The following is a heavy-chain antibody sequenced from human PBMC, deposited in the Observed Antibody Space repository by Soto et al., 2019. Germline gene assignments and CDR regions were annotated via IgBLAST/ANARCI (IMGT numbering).Heavy chain of an antibody. CDR2: VHESGST. V-gene: IGHV4-59*03. CDR3: ARGTRALITSFHAY. CDR1: GDAISNYY. Sequence: SETLSLTCSVSGDAISNYYWSWIRQTPGRGLEWIGCVHESGSTDYNPSLRGRVIISLHTSKSQFSLSLRSATAADTATYYCARGTRALITSFHAYWGQGIPVPVSS. J-gene: IGHJ4*02. D-gene: IGHD1-20*01.